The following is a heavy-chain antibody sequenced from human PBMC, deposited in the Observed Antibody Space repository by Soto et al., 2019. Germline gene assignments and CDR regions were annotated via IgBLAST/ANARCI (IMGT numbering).Heavy chain of an antibody. Sequence: PSETLSLTCAVSGGSISSDGYSRSWIRQPPGKGLEWIGYIYHSGSTYYNPSLKSRVTISVDRSKNQFSLRLSSLTAADTAVYYCARGSGTSIDYWGQGTLVTVS. CDR3: ARGSGTSIDY. V-gene: IGHV4-30-2*01. CDR1: GGSISSDGYS. D-gene: IGHD6-6*01. CDR2: IYHSGST. J-gene: IGHJ4*02.